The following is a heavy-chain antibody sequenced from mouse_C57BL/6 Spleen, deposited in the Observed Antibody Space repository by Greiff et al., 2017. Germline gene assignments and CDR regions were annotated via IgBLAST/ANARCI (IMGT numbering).Heavy chain of an antibody. Sequence: VKLQQSGPELVKPGASVKISCKASGYAFSSSWMNWVKQRPGKGLEWIGRIYPGDGDTNYNGQFKGKATLTADKSSSTAYMQLSSLTSEDSAVYFCASITTVVARYFDVWGTGTTVTVSS. CDR2: IYPGDGDT. CDR1: GYAFSSSW. CDR3: ASITTVVARYFDV. J-gene: IGHJ1*03. V-gene: IGHV1-82*01. D-gene: IGHD1-1*01.